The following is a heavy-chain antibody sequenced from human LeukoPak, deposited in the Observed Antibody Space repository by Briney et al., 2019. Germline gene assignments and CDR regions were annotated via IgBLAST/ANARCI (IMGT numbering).Heavy chain of an antibody. CDR2: IYYSGST. CDR3: ARDRTRTSSYGMDV. J-gene: IGHJ6*02. D-gene: IGHD1-26*01. Sequence: SETLSLTCTVSGGSISSGDYYWSWIRQPPGKGLEWIGYIYYSGSTYYNPSLKSRVTISVDTSKNQFSLKLSSVTAADTAVCYCARDRTRTSSYGMDVWGQGTTVTVSS. CDR1: GGSISSGDYY. V-gene: IGHV4-30-4*01.